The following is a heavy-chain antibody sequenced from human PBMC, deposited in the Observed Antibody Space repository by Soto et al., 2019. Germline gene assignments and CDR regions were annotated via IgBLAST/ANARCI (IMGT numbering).Heavy chain of an antibody. Sequence: QVQLVESGGGVVQPGRSLRLSCAASGFTFSSYGMHWVRQAPGKGLEWVAVIWYDGSNKYYADSVKGRFTISRDNSKNTLYLKMNSLRAEDTAVYYCARDQLRRVVTGVDYWGQGTLVTVSS. CDR2: IWYDGSNK. D-gene: IGHD3-3*01. CDR1: GFTFSSYG. J-gene: IGHJ4*02. V-gene: IGHV3-33*01. CDR3: ARDQLRRVVTGVDY.